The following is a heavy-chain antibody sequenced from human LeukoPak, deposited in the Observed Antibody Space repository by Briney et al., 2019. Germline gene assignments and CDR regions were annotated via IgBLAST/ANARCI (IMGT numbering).Heavy chain of an antibody. J-gene: IGHJ4*02. V-gene: IGHV4-31*03. CDR1: GGSISSGGYY. Sequence: SQTLSLTCTVSGGSISSGGYYWSWIRQHPGKGLEWIGYIYYSGSTYYNPSLKSRVTISVDTSKNQFSLKLSSVTAADTAVYYCARDGSAVNIAEYYFDYWGQGTLVTVSS. CDR3: ARDGSAVNIAEYYFDY. D-gene: IGHD2-15*01. CDR2: IYYSGST.